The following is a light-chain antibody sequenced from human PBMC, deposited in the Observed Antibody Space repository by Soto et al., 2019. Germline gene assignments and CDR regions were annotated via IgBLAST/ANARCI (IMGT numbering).Light chain of an antibody. J-gene: IGLJ7*01. Sequence: QSVLTQPPSASGNPGQTVTFSCSGSSSNIGINYVYWYQQLPGTAPKLLIYRNSQRPSGIPDRFSGSKSGTSASLAISGLRSEDEADYYCAAWDDSLGSHAVFGGGTQLTVL. V-gene: IGLV1-47*01. CDR1: SSNIGINY. CDR3: AAWDDSLGSHAV. CDR2: RNS.